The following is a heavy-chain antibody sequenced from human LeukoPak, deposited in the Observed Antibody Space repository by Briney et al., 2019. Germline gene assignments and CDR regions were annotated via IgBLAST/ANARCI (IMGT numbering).Heavy chain of an antibody. Sequence: SETLSLTCTVSGASVSSGSYYWSWLRPPPGEGLEWIGYVHSSGSTNYNPSLKSRVALLVDTPKNQFTLKLSSVTAADTAVYYCARGVLVGATEHHFAYWGEGTLVTVSS. V-gene: IGHV4-61*01. CDR3: ARGVLVGATEHHFAY. D-gene: IGHD2-8*02. CDR1: GASVSSGSYY. J-gene: IGHJ4*02. CDR2: VHSSGST.